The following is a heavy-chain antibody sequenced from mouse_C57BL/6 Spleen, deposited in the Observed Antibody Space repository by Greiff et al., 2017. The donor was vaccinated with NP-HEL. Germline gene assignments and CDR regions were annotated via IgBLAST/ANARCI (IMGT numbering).Heavy chain of an antibody. CDR1: GYTFTDYY. D-gene: IGHD3-1*01. CDR2: INPNNGGT. CDR3: ARRGSTYAMDY. Sequence: EVQLQQSGPELVKPGASVKISCKASGYTFTDYYMNWVKQSHGKSLEWIGDINPNNGGTSYNQKFKGKATLTVDTSSSTAYMELSSLTSEDSAVYDCARRGSTYAMDYWGQGTSVTVSS. J-gene: IGHJ4*01. V-gene: IGHV1-26*01.